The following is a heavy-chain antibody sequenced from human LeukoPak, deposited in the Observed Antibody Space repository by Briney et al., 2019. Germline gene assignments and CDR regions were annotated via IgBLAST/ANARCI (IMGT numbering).Heavy chain of an antibody. CDR2: ISGSGGRT. Sequence: GGSLRLSCAASGFTFSSYGMSWVRQAPGKGLDWVSAISGSGGRTNYADSVAGRFTISRDNAKNSLYLQMNSLRAEDTAVYYCASVSGDYYYYYYMDVWGKGTTVTVSS. CDR3: ASVSGDYYYYYYMDV. V-gene: IGHV3-23*01. J-gene: IGHJ6*03. CDR1: GFTFSSYG. D-gene: IGHD3-10*01.